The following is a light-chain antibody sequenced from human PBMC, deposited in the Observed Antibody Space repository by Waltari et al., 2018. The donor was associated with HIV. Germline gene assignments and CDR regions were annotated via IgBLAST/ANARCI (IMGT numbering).Light chain of an antibody. J-gene: IGLJ1*01. CDR3: CSFVGSYSYV. V-gene: IGLV2-11*01. CDR2: DVT. Sequence: QSALTQPRSVSGSPGQSVTLSCTGSSGALDGSSFVSWYQQHPGEAPKVFIYDVTKRPSGVPDRFSGSRSGNTASLTISGLQAEDEADYFCCSFVGSYSYVFGTGTKVTVL. CDR1: SGALDGSSF.